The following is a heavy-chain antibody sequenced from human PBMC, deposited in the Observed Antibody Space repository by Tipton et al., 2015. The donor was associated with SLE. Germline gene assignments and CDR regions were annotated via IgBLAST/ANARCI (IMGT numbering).Heavy chain of an antibody. J-gene: IGHJ4*02. CDR1: GFTFSAYT. CDR3: ARDRKGVLLWFGELDY. V-gene: IGHV3-21*04. D-gene: IGHD3-10*01. Sequence: SLRLSCAASGFTFSAYTMNWVRQAPGKGLEWVSSISDTSGHIHYADSVRGRFTISRDNAKNSLYLQMNSLRAEDTAVYYCARDRKGVLLWFGELDYWGQGTLITVSS. CDR2: ISDTSGHI.